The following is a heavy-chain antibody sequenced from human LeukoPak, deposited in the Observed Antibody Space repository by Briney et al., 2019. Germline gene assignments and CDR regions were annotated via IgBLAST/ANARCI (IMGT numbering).Heavy chain of an antibody. D-gene: IGHD3-10*01. CDR3: ARTNYGSGSYGY. J-gene: IGHJ4*02. V-gene: IGHV4-39*07. CDR2: INHSGST. CDR1: GGSISSSSYY. Sequence: PSETLSLTCTVSGGSISSSSYYWSWIRQPPGKGLEWIGEINHSGSTNYNPSLKSRVTISVDTSKNQFSLKLGSVTAADTAVYYCARTNYGSGSYGYWGQGTLVTVSS.